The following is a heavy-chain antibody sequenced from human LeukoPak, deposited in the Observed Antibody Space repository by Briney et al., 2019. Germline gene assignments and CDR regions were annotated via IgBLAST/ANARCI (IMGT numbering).Heavy chain of an antibody. CDR3: ARGGYYDSSGPPGDAFDI. Sequence: TSETLSLTCTVSGGSISSHYWSWIRQPPGKGLEWIGYIYNSGSTNYNPSLKSRVTISVDTSKNQFSLKLSSVTAADTAVYYCARGGYYDSSGPPGDAFDIWGQGTMVTVSS. CDR2: IYNSGST. D-gene: IGHD3-22*01. J-gene: IGHJ3*02. V-gene: IGHV4-59*11. CDR1: GGSISSHY.